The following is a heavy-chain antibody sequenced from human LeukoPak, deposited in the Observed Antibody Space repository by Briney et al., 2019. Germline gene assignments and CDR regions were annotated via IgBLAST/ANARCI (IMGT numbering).Heavy chain of an antibody. CDR1: GFTFSSYS. Sequence: GGSLRLSCAASGFTFSSYSMNWVRQAPGKGLEWVSSISSSSSYIYYADSVKGRFTISRDNAKNSLYPQMNSLRNEDTAVYYCARVHVEGWFFDLWGRGTLVTVSS. J-gene: IGHJ2*01. D-gene: IGHD5-24*01. CDR2: ISSSSSYI. V-gene: IGHV3-21*01. CDR3: ARVHVEGWFFDL.